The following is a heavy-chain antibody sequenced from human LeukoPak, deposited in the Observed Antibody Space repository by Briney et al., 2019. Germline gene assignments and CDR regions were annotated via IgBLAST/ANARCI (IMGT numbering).Heavy chain of an antibody. Sequence: GGSLRLSCAASGFTFSSYVMTWVRQAPGKGLEWVSAFVGSGGTTYYADSVKGRFTISRDNSKNTLYLQMNSLRAEDTAVYYCAKEGRSGWPYFDSWGQGTLVTVSS. CDR1: GFTFSSYV. D-gene: IGHD6-19*01. CDR3: AKEGRSGWPYFDS. V-gene: IGHV3-23*01. CDR2: FVGSGGTT. J-gene: IGHJ4*02.